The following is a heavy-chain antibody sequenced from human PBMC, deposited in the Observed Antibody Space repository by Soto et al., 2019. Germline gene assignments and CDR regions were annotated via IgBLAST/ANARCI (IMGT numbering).Heavy chain of an antibody. CDR2: ISSSGSTI. J-gene: IGHJ6*03. CDR3: ARDGSSIRHYDFWSGYYTGDYYYMDV. CDR1: GFTFSDYY. D-gene: IGHD3-3*01. V-gene: IGHV3-11*01. Sequence: GGSLRLSCAASGFTFSDYYMSWIRQAPGKGLEWVSYISSSGSTIYYADSVKGRFTISRDNAKNSLYLQMNSLRAEDTAVYYCARDGSSIRHYDFWSGYYTGDYYYMDVWGKGTTVTVSS.